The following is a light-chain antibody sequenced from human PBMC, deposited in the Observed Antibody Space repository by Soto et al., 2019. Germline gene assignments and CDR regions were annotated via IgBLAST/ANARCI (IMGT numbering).Light chain of an antibody. V-gene: IGLV2-23*01. Sequence: QSALTQPASVSGSPGQSITISCTGTNSDVGRHNFVSWYQQYPGKAPKLLIYEASKRPSGLSNRFSGPKSGNTASLTISGLQAEDEADYYCCSLTNGATWVFGGGTKLTVL. CDR3: CSLTNGATWV. J-gene: IGLJ3*02. CDR2: EAS. CDR1: NSDVGRHNF.